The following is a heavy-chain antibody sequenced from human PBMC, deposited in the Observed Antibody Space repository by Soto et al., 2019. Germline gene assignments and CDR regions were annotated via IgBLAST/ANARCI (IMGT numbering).Heavy chain of an antibody. CDR3: AADSRYCSGGNCEDY. V-gene: IGHV1-58*02. CDR2: IVVGSGHT. Sequence: QMQLVQSGPEVKKPGTSVKVSCKASGFTFTSSAMQWVRQARGQRLEWIGWIVVGSGHTNYAQKFQARVTITRDMSTSTAYMELSSLRSEDTAVYYCAADSRYCSGGNCEDYWGQGTLVTVS. D-gene: IGHD2-15*01. J-gene: IGHJ4*02. CDR1: GFTFTSSA.